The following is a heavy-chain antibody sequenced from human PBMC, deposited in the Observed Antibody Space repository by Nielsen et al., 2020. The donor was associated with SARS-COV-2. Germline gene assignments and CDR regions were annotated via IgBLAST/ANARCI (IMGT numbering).Heavy chain of an antibody. J-gene: IGHJ2*01. V-gene: IGHV1-8*01. D-gene: IGHD2-15*01. CDR2: MNPNSGNT. CDR1: GYTFTSYD. CDR3: ARIDCSGGSCYHDWYFDL. Sequence: ASVKVSCKASGYTFTSYDINCVRQATGQGLEWMGWMNPNSGNTGYAQKFQGRVTMTRNTSISTAYMELSSLRSEDTAVYYWARIDCSGGSCYHDWYFDLWGRGTLVTVSS.